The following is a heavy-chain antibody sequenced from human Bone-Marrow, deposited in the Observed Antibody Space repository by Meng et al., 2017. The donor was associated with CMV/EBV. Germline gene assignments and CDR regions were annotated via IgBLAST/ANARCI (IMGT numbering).Heavy chain of an antibody. Sequence: ETLSLTCTASGFTFSSYWMSWVRQAPGKGLEWVANIKQDGSEKCYVDSVKGRFTISRDNAKNSLYLQMNSLRAEDTAVYYCARLNSGYSYEFDYWGQGTLVTVSS. J-gene: IGHJ4*02. CDR1: GFTFSSYW. V-gene: IGHV3-7*01. D-gene: IGHD5-18*01. CDR2: IKQDGSEK. CDR3: ARLNSGYSYEFDY.